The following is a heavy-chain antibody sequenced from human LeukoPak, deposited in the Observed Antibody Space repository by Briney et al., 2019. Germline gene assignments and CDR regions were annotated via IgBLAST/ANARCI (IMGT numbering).Heavy chain of an antibody. V-gene: IGHV4-4*02. CDR1: GGSISSSNW. D-gene: IGHD3-3*01. J-gene: IGHJ6*03. CDR3: ARDRGEAYYDFWSGYFSADYYYMDV. CDR2: IYHSGST. Sequence: PSETLSLTCAVSGGSISSSNWWSWVRQPPGKGLEWIGEIYHSGSTNYNPSLKSRVTISVDKSKNQFSLKLSSVTAADTAVYYCARDRGEAYYDFWSGYFSADYYYMDVWGKGTTVTVSS.